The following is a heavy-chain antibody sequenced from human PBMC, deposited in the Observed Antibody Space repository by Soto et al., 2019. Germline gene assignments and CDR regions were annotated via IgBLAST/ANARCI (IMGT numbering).Heavy chain of an antibody. CDR3: TRDTLHVVVAATGYFDY. V-gene: IGHV3-49*03. CDR2: IRSKAYGGTT. CDR1: GFTFGDYA. Sequence: GGSLRLSCTASGFTFGDYAMSWFRQAPGKGLEWVGFIRSKAYGGTTEYAASVKGRFTISRDDSKSIAYLQMNSLKTEDTAVYYCTRDTLHVVVAATGYFDYWGQGTLVTVSS. J-gene: IGHJ4*02. D-gene: IGHD2-15*01.